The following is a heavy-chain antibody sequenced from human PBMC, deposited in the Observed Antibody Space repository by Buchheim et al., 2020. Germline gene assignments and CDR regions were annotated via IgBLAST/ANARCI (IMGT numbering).Heavy chain of an antibody. CDR3: AKEGGYWHSTSSDAEDSYYCGMDF. J-gene: IGHJ6*02. V-gene: IGHV3-30*18. D-gene: IGHD2-2*01. CDR1: GFTFSSYG. Sequence: QVQLVESGGGVVQPGRSLRLSCAASGFTFSSYGMHWVRQAPGKGLEWVAVISYDGSNKYYADSVKGRFTISRDNSKNTLYLQMNSLRAEDTAVYYCAKEGGYWHSTSSDAEDSYYCGMDFWGQGTT. CDR2: ISYDGSNK.